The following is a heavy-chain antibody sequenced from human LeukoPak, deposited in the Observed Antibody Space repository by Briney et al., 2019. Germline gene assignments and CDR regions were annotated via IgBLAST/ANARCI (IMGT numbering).Heavy chain of an antibody. CDR1: GYTFTSYY. CDR3: ARDFSGGSCYDCGWFDP. J-gene: IGHJ5*02. V-gene: IGHV1-46*01. D-gene: IGHD2-15*01. CDR2: INPSGGST. Sequence: GASVKVSCKASGYTFTSYYMHWVRQAPGQGLEWMGIINPSGGSTSYAQKFQGRVTMTRDMSTSTVYMELSSLRSEDTAVYYCARDFSGGSCYDCGWFDPWGQGTLVTVSS.